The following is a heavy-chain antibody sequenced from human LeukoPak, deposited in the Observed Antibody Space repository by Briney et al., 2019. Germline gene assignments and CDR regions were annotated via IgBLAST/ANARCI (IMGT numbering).Heavy chain of an antibody. CDR1: GYTFTSYG. CDR2: INPNSGGT. Sequence: GASVKVSCKASGYTFTSYGISWVRQAPGQGLEWMGWINPNSGGTNYAQKFQGWVTMTRDTSISTAYMELSRLRSDDTAVYYCARSYDILTGGGYYYGMDVWGKGTTVTVSS. J-gene: IGHJ6*04. V-gene: IGHV1-2*04. CDR3: ARSYDILTGGGYYYGMDV. D-gene: IGHD3-9*01.